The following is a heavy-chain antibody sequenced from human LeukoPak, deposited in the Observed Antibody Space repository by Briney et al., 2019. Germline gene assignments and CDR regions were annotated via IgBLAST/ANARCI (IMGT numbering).Heavy chain of an antibody. Sequence: GGSLRLSCAASGFTFSSYAMSWVRQAPGKGLEWVSAISGSGGSTYYADSVKSRFTISRDNSKNTLYLQMNSLRAEDTAVYYCAKDTMVRGVRPYYFDYWGQGALVTVSS. J-gene: IGHJ4*02. V-gene: IGHV3-23*01. CDR1: GFTFSSYA. D-gene: IGHD3-10*01. CDR3: AKDTMVRGVRPYYFDY. CDR2: ISGSGGST.